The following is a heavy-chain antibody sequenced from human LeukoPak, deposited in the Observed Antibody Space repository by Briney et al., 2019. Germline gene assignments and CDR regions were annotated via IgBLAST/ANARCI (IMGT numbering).Heavy chain of an antibody. CDR3: ARGRVSSSTWYSTYYYYFYMDV. D-gene: IGHD4-11*01. Sequence: SETLSLTCTVSGGSISSGSYYWSWIRQPAGKRLEWIGHIYRSGSTNYNPSLKSRVTISVDTSKNLFSLRLRSVTAADTAVYFCARGRVSSSTWYSTYYYYFYMDVWGKGTTVTVSS. CDR1: GGSISSGSYY. V-gene: IGHV4-61*10. CDR2: IYRSGST. J-gene: IGHJ6*03.